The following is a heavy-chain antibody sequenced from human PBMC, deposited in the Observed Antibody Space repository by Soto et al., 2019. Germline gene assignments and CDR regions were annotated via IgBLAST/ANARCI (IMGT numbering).Heavy chain of an antibody. CDR3: ARYFTGTSCYGGAADTGDYLDY. CDR1: GGSISSTGYH. D-gene: IGHD2-2*01. V-gene: IGHV4-39*01. CDR2: IYYSGTT. J-gene: IGHJ4*02. Sequence: QLQLQESGPGLVKPSETLSLTCTVSGGSISSTGYHWGWIRQPPGKGLEWIGNIYYSGTTHYNPSLQSRVIMSVDTSNNQFSLTLTSVSASDTAVYYCARYFTGTSCYGGAADTGDYLDYWGQGTLVTVSS.